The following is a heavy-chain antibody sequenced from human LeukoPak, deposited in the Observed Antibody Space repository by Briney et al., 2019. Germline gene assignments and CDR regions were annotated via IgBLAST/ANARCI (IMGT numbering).Heavy chain of an antibody. CDR1: GFTFGDYA. V-gene: IGHV3-49*04. CDR3: TRPNGGPYLYWFDP. CDR2: IRSKAYGGTT. J-gene: IGHJ5*02. D-gene: IGHD3-16*01. Sequence: PGGSLRLSCTASGFTFGDYAMSWVRQAPGKGLEWVGFIRSKAYGGTTEYAASVKGRFTISRDDSKSIAYLQMNSLKTEDTAVYYCTRPNGGPYLYWFDPWGQGTLVTVSS.